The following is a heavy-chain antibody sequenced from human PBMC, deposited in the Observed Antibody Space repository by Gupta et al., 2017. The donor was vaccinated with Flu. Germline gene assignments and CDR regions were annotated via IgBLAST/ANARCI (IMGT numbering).Heavy chain of an antibody. D-gene: IGHD4-17*01. V-gene: IGHV6-1*01. CDR2: TYYRSKWYN. CDR3: ARGAGLTMVTTGYFDY. J-gene: IGHJ4*02. Sequence: QVQLQQSGPGLVKPSQTLSLTCAISGDSVSSNSVVWNWIRQSPSRGLEWLGRTYYRSKWYNDYAVSVKSRITINPDTSKTQFSLQLNSVTPEDTTVYYCARGAGLTMVTTGYFDYWGQGTLVTVSS. CDR1: GDSVSSNSVV.